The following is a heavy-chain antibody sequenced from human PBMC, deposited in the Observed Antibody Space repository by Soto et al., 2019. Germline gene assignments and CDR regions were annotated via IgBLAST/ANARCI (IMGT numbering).Heavy chain of an antibody. J-gene: IGHJ4*02. CDR2: ISGSGDIT. CDR3: AKDYRSSYVEGFLDY. D-gene: IGHD1-26*01. Sequence: GGSLRLSCAACGFTFSSYSISWVRQAPWKGLEWVSAISGSGDITYYADSVKGRFTISRDNSKNTLYLQMNSLRAEDTAVYYCAKDYRSSYVEGFLDYWGQGTLVAVSS. V-gene: IGHV3-23*01. CDR1: GFTFSSYS.